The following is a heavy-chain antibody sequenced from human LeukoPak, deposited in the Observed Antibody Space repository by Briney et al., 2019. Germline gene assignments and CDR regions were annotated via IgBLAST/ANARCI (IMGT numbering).Heavy chain of an antibody. D-gene: IGHD4-23*01. CDR1: GGSISSHY. V-gene: IGHV4-59*08. CDR2: MHYSGSA. J-gene: IGHJ5*02. Sequence: SETLSLICSVSGGSISSHYWSWIRQPPGKALEWIGYMHYSGSANYNPSLKSRVTMSVDTSKNQFSLNLSSVTAADTAVYYCARRVTSNCFDPWGQGTLVTVSS. CDR3: ARRVTSNCFDP.